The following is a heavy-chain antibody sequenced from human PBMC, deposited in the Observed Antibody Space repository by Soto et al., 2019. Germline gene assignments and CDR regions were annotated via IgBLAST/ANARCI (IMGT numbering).Heavy chain of an antibody. D-gene: IGHD3-3*01. CDR1: GYTFTSYG. J-gene: IGHJ4*02. V-gene: IGHV1-18*01. CDR2: ISAYNGNT. CDR3: ARDRAYYDVLRGYCTGIEQPDY. Sequence: QVQLVQSGAEVKKPGASVKVSCKASGYTFTSYGISWVRQAPGQGLEWMGWISAYNGNTNYAQKLQGRVTMTTDTSTSTAYMELRSLRSDDTAVYYWARDRAYYDVLRGYCTGIEQPDYWGQGTLVTVSS.